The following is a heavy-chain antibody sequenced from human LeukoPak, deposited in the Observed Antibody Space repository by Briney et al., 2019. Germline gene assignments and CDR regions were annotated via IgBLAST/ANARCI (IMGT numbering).Heavy chain of an antibody. J-gene: IGHJ4*02. D-gene: IGHD3-22*01. CDR1: GFTFSSYA. CDR2: IRGTTFGGTI. Sequence: GGSLRLSCAASGFTFSSYAMSWVRQAPGKGLEWLGFIRGTTFGGTIEYAASVKGSFTISRDDSKSIAYLQMNSLKTEDTAVYYCVRAPPSHHYYDSSGYYPMFDYWGQGTLVTVSS. V-gene: IGHV3-49*04. CDR3: VRAPPSHHYYDSSGYYPMFDY.